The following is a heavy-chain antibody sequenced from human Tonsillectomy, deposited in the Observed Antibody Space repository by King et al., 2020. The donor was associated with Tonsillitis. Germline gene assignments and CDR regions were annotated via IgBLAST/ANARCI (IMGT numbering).Heavy chain of an antibody. J-gene: IGHJ5*02. Sequence: VQLQQWGAGLLKPSETLSLTCAIYGASFSDYCWSWIRQPPGKGLEWIGEINHTEGTNYNPSLKSRVTISADTSKNQFSLELSSVTTEDTAVYYCASGASLLYSDILSGYSEGWFDPWGQGTLVTVSS. CDR2: INHTEGT. D-gene: IGHD3-9*01. CDR3: ASGASLLYSDILSGYSEGWFDP. V-gene: IGHV4-34*01. CDR1: GASFSDYC.